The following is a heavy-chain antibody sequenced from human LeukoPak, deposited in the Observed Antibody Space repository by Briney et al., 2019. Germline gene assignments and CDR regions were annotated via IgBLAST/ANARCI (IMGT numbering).Heavy chain of an antibody. V-gene: IGHV5-51*01. J-gene: IGHJ4*02. CDR3: ARGTTDIAAAGTAAGFDY. Sequence: GESLKVSCKGSGYSFTSYWIGWVRQMPGKGLEWMGIIYPGDSDTRYSPSFQGQVTISADKSISTAYLQWSSLKASDTAMYYCARGTTDIAAAGTAAGFDYWGQGTLVTVSS. CDR2: IYPGDSDT. CDR1: GYSFTSYW. D-gene: IGHD6-13*01.